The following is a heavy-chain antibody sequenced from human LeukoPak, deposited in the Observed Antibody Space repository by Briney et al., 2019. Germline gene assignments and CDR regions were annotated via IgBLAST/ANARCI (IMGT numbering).Heavy chain of an antibody. Sequence: PGGSLRLSCAASGFTFSSYAMSWVRQAPGKGLEWLSAISGSGGSTYYADSVKGRFTISRDNSKNTLYLQMNSLRAEDTAAYYCAKDEKITIIGVVTLFDYWGQGTLVTVSS. V-gene: IGHV3-23*01. J-gene: IGHJ4*02. D-gene: IGHD3-3*01. CDR1: GFTFSSYA. CDR3: AKDEKITIIGVVTLFDY. CDR2: ISGSGGST.